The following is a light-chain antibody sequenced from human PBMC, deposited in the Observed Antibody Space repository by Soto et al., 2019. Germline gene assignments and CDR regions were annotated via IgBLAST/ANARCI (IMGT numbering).Light chain of an antibody. V-gene: IGLV2-23*01. CDR3: CSYAGSSV. J-gene: IGLJ1*01. CDR2: EGS. Sequence: QSVLTQPACVSGSPGQSITISCAGTSSDVGSYNLVSWYQQHPGKAPKLMIYEGSKRPSGVSNRFSGSKSGNTASLTISGLQAEDEADYYCCSYAGSSVFGTGTKVTVL. CDR1: SSDVGSYNL.